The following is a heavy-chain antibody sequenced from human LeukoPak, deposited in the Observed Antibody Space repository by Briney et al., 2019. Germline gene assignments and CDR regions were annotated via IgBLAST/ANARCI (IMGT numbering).Heavy chain of an antibody. CDR1: GYIFTDHF. CDR2: INHNSGGT. V-gene: IGHV1-2*02. D-gene: IGHD3-10*01. CDR3: ARSYGSGRREVFDI. Sequence: ASVKVSCKTSGYIFTDHFIHWVRQAPGQGLEWMGWINHNSGGTNNAQKFQGRVTMTGDTSIRTAYMELRRLRSDDTAVYYCARSYGSGRREVFDIWGQGTRVTVSS. J-gene: IGHJ3*02.